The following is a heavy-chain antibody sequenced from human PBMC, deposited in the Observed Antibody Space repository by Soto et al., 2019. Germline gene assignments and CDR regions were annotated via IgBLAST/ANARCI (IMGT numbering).Heavy chain of an antibody. CDR1: GFPFTSYG. Sequence: QVQLVESGGGVVQPGRSLRLSCAASGFPFTSYGMHWVREGPDKGLEWVAIISDDGSDKYYADSVKGRFTISRDNSKNTLYLQMNNRRPEEEALSYCVGGRNYFANRGHGALVIVSS. CDR2: ISDDGSDK. V-gene: IGHV3-30*03. CDR3: VGGRNYFAN. D-gene: IGHD3-10*01. J-gene: IGHJ4*01.